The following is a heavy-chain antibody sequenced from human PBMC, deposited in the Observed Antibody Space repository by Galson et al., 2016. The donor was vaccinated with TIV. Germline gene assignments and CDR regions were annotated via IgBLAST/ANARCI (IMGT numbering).Heavy chain of an antibody. D-gene: IGHD3/OR15-3a*01. J-gene: IGHJ5*02. V-gene: IGHV1-69*13. Sequence: SVKVSCKASGVTFNSHAINWVRQAPGQGLEWMGGITGIFGVAKYVQKFQGRVTITADESTNTAYMELNSLISEDTAVYYCARGGGYSYDFRVWLDPWGQGTLVTVSS. CDR2: ITGIFGVA. CDR3: ARGGGYSYDFRVWLDP. CDR1: GVTFNSHA.